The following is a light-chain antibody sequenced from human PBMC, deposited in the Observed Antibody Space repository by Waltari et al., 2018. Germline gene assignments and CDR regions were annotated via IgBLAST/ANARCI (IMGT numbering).Light chain of an antibody. CDR1: SSNIGSNT. CDR3: AAWDDSLTGFYV. J-gene: IGLJ1*01. CDR2: SNN. Sequence: QSVLTQPPSASGTPGQRVTISCSGSSSNIGSNTVNWYQQLPGTAPKLLIYSNNQRPSGVPDRFSGSKSGTSASLAISGLQSEDEADYYCAAWDDSLTGFYVFGTGTTVTVL. V-gene: IGLV1-44*01.